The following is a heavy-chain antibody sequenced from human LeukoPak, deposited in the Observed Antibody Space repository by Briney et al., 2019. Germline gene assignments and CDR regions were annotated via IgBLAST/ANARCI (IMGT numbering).Heavy chain of an antibody. J-gene: IGHJ4*02. CDR1: GYTFTGYY. Sequence: ASVKVSCKASGYTFTGYYMHWVRQAPGQGLEWMGWINPNSGGTNYAQKFQGGVTMTRDTSISTAYMELSRLRSDDTAVYYCARDNPVTTYYYDSSSYWWGQGTLVTVSS. D-gene: IGHD3-22*01. V-gene: IGHV1-2*02. CDR2: INPNSGGT. CDR3: ARDNPVTTYYYDSSSYW.